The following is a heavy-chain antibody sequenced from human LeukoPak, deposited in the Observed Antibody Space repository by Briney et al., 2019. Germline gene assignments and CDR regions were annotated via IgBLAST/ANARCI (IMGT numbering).Heavy chain of an antibody. CDR2: ISSSSSYT. J-gene: IGHJ4*02. V-gene: IGHV3-11*06. CDR3: ARRSSGSYYRYFDY. CDR1: GLTFSDYY. D-gene: IGHD3-10*01. Sequence: GGSLRLSCAASGLTFSDYYMSWIRQAPGKGLEWVSYISSSSSYTNYADSVKGRFTISRDNAKNSLYLQMNSLRAEDTAVYYCARRSSGSYYRYFDYWGQGTLVTVSS.